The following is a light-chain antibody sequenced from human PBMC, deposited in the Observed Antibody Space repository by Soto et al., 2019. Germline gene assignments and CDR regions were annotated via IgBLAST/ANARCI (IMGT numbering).Light chain of an antibody. CDR3: QQYDSSPRT. CDR2: GAS. Sequence: EIVLTQSPRTLSLSPGERATLSCRASQSLRSTSLAWYQRKPGQAPRLLISGASTRAADIPDRFSGSGSGTDFTLTIGRLEPEDLAVYYCQQYDSSPRTFGQGTKVDIK. CDR1: QSLRSTS. V-gene: IGKV3-20*01. J-gene: IGKJ1*01.